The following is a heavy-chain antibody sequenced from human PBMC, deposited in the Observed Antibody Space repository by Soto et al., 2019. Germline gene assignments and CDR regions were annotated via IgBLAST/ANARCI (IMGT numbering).Heavy chain of an antibody. CDR2: IIPILGIA. Sequence: QVQLVQSGAEVKKPGSSVKVSCKASGGTFSSYTISWVRQAPGQGLEWMGRIIPILGIANYAQKFQGRVTITADKSTSTAYMELSSLRSEDTAVYYCASDFASGYSDYWGQGTLVTVSS. CDR3: ASDFASGYSDY. V-gene: IGHV1-69*02. CDR1: GGTFSSYT. D-gene: IGHD3-22*01. J-gene: IGHJ4*02.